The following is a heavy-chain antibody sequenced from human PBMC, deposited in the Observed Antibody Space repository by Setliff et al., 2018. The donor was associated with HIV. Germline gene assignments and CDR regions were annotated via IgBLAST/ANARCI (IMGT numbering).Heavy chain of an antibody. V-gene: IGHV4-61*02. CDR1: GGSISSGGYY. CDR3: ARDHLGTMIVVADDAFDI. J-gene: IGHJ3*02. CDR2: IYTSGST. D-gene: IGHD3-22*01. Sequence: TLSLTCTVSGGSISSGGYYWSWIRQPAGKGLEWIGRIYTSGSTNYNPSLKSRVTMSVDTSKNQFSLKLSSVTAADTAVYYCARDHLGTMIVVADDAFDIWGQGTMVTVSS.